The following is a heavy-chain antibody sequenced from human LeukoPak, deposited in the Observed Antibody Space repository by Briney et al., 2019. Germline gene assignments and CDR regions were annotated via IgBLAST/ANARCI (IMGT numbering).Heavy chain of an antibody. CDR3: ARGFSSSRPHYFDY. V-gene: IGHV3-21*01. CDR1: GFTFSSYS. D-gene: IGHD6-13*01. J-gene: IGHJ4*02. Sequence: GGSLRLSCAASGFTFSSYSMNWVRQAPGKGLEWVSSISSSSSYIYYADSVKGRFTISRDNAKNSLYLQMNSLRAEDTAVYYCARGFSSSRPHYFDYWGQETLVTVSS. CDR2: ISSSSSYI.